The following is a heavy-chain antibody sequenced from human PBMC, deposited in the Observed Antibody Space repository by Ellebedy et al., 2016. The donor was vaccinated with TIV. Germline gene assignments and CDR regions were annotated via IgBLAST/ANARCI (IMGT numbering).Heavy chain of an antibody. CDR2: ISSSGTTK. CDR1: GFPFSSFE. Sequence: GESLKIPCAASGFPFSSFEFNWVRQSPGKGLEWVSYISSSGTTKYYADSVKGRFTISRDNAKNSLYLQINSLRAEDTAVYYCAAAHYYFYGKDVWGQGTRVTVSS. CDR3: AAAHYYFYGKDV. D-gene: IGHD2-15*01. J-gene: IGHJ6*02. V-gene: IGHV3-48*03.